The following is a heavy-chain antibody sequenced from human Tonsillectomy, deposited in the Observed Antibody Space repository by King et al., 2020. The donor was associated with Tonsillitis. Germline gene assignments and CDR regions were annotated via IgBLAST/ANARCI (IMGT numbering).Heavy chain of an antibody. J-gene: IGHJ5*02. V-gene: IGHV4-59*01. CDR1: GASISSYY. CDR2: IHHSEST. D-gene: IGHD2-15*01. CDR3: ARDKGPRYCSGGTCNWIDP. Sequence: QLQESGPGLVKPSETLSLTCTVSGASISSYYWSWIRQPPGKGLEWIGHIHHSESTNYNPSLKSRVTISADTSKNQFSLKLRSVTAADMAVYYCARDKGPRYCSGGTCNWIDPWGQGTLVTVSS.